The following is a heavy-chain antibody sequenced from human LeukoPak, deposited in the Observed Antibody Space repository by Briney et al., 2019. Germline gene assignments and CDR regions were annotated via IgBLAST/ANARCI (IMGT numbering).Heavy chain of an antibody. CDR2: INSDGSST. V-gene: IGHV3-74*01. CDR1: GFSLSRYW. D-gene: IGHD4-17*01. Sequence: PGGSLRLSCTASGFSLSRYWMHWVRQAPGKGLVWVSRINSDGSSTNYADSVKGRFTISRDNAKNTLFLEMNSLRAEDTAVYYCATGDGDSRYYFDSWPGNPGHRLL. CDR3: ATGDGDSRYYFDS. J-gene: IGHJ4*02.